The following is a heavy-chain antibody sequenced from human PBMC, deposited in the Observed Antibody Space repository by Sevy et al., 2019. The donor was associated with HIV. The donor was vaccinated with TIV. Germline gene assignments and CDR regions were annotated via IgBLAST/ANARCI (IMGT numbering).Heavy chain of an antibody. D-gene: IGHD6-13*01. J-gene: IGHJ6*02. CDR1: GFSFTAYF. CDR2: INTNTGNP. CDR3: AREIAAAGTVGGDV. V-gene: IGHV7-4-1*02. Sequence: ASVKVSCEASGFSFTAYFIHWVRQAPGQGLEWMGWINTNTGNPTYAQGFTGRFVFSLDTSVSTAYLQISSLKAEDTAVYYCAREIAAAGTVGGDVWGQGTTVTVSS.